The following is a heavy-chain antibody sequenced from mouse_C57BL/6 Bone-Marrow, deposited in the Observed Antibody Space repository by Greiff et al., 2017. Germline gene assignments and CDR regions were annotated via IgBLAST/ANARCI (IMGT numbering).Heavy chain of an antibody. CDR2: IYPGDGDT. Sequence: VQLKESGAELVKPGASVKISCKASGYAFSSYWMNWVKQRPGKGLEWIGQIYPGDGDTNYNGKFKGKATLTADKSSSTAYMQLSSLTSEDSAVYFCARRDSSGWFAYWGQGTLVTVSA. D-gene: IGHD3-2*02. CDR3: ARRDSSGWFAY. CDR1: GYAFSSYW. J-gene: IGHJ3*01. V-gene: IGHV1-80*01.